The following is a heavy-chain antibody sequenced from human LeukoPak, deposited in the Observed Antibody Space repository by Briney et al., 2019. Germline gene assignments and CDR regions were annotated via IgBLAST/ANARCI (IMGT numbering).Heavy chain of an antibody. CDR3: AKGPYYYDSSGYYVY. V-gene: IGHV3-30*18. D-gene: IGHD3-22*01. Sequence: GGSLRLSCAASGFTFSSYGMHWVRQAPGKGLEWVAVISYDGSNKYYADSVKGRFTISRDNSKNTLYLQMNSLRAEDTAVYYCAKGPYYYDSSGYYVYWGQGTLVTVSS. CDR1: GFTFSSYG. J-gene: IGHJ4*02. CDR2: ISYDGSNK.